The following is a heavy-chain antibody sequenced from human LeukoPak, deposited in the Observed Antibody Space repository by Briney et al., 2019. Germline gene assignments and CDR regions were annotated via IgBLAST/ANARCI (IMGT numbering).Heavy chain of an antibody. Sequence: PGGSLRLSCVASGFTFSDYWMSWVRQAPGMGLEWVANIETDGDEKNYVDSVKGRFTISRDNARNSLYLQMSSLSVEDTAVYYCARDIPSGFYTPDYWGRGTLVTVSS. V-gene: IGHV3-7*01. J-gene: IGHJ4*02. CDR1: GFTFSDYW. CDR2: IETDGDEK. CDR3: ARDIPSGFYTPDY. D-gene: IGHD5-12*01.